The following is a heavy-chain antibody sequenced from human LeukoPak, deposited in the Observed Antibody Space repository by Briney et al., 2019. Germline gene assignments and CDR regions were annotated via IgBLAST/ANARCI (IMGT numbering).Heavy chain of an antibody. Sequence: GGTLRLSCAASGFTFSDYGIHWVRQAPGKGLEWVAVISYDGSNKYYADSVKGRFTISRDSSKNTLYLQMNSLRPDDTAVYYCAKPFAAVSAGFSYYFDYWGQGTLVTVSS. D-gene: IGHD6-19*01. CDR3: AKPFAAVSAGFSYYFDY. V-gene: IGHV3-30*18. CDR2: ISYDGSNK. CDR1: GFTFSDYG. J-gene: IGHJ4*02.